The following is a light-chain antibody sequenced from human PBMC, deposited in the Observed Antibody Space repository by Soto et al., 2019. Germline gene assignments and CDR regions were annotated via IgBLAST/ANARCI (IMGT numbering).Light chain of an antibody. CDR2: AAS. CDR3: QQANSSPPT. V-gene: IGKV1-12*01. Sequence: DIHMTQSASSVSASVGDRFTITCRASQGISSWLAWYQQKPGKAPKLLIYAASTLESAVPSRFRGSGSGTDFTLTISSLQPEDFATYYCQQANSSPPTFGGGTKVDIK. CDR1: QGISSW. J-gene: IGKJ4*01.